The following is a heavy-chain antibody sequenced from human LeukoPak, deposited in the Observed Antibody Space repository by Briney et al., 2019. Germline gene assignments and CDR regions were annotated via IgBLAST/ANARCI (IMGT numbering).Heavy chain of an antibody. CDR2: IRSGGST. D-gene: IGHD3-10*01. J-gene: IGHJ3*01. Sequence: GGSLRLSCAASGFAVSSSYMTWVRQAPGKGLEWVSVIRSGGSTVYADSVKGRFTISRDNSKNTLYLQLNSLRAEDTAVYYCAREGSGRTAYNDGLDVWGQGTMVTVSS. CDR3: AREGSGRTAYNDGLDV. V-gene: IGHV3-53*01. CDR1: GFAVSSSY.